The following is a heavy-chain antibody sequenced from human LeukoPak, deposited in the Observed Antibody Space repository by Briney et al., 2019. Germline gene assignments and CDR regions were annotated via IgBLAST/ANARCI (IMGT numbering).Heavy chain of an antibody. V-gene: IGHV1-2*02. Sequence: GASVKVSCKASGYTLTSNGISWVRQAPGQGLEWMGWINPNSGGANYAQKFQGRVTMTRDTSISTAYMELSRLRSDDTAVYYCARFSRRDAFDIWGQGTMVTVSS. CDR1: GYTLTSNG. J-gene: IGHJ3*02. CDR3: ARFSRRDAFDI. CDR2: INPNSGGA.